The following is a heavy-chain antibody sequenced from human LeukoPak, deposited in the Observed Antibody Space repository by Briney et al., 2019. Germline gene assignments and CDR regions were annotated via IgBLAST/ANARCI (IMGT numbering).Heavy chain of an antibody. J-gene: IGHJ4*02. D-gene: IGHD6-6*01. V-gene: IGHV4-39*01. CDR3: ARHKLSSTGRAIWQLSRGYFDY. CDR1: GGSISSSSYY. CDR2: IYYSGST. Sequence: PSESLSLTCTVSGGSISSSSYYWGWIRQPPGKGLEWIGSIYYSGSTYYNPSLKSRVTISVDTSKNQFALKLSSVTAADTAVYYCARHKLSSTGRAIWQLSRGYFDYWGPGTLVTVSP.